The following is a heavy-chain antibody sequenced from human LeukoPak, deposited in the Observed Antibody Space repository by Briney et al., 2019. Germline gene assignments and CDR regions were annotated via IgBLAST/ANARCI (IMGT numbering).Heavy chain of an antibody. CDR1: GGSISSSSYY. J-gene: IGHJ4*02. CDR2: IYYSGST. CDR3: ARLILVGATGFDY. V-gene: IGHV4-39*01. Sequence: SETLSLTCTVSGGSISSSSYYWGWIRQPPGKGLEWIGSIYYSGSTYYNPSLKSRVPISVDTSKNQFSLKLSSVTAADTAVYYCARLILVGATGFDYWGQGTLVTVSS. D-gene: IGHD1-26*01.